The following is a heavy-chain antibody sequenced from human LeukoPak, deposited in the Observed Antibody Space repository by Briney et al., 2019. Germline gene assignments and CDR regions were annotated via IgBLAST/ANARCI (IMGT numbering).Heavy chain of an antibody. D-gene: IGHD2-21*01. Sequence: GGSLRLSCTASGFTFSTYDMNWVRQAPGKGLEWVSTVRVNGRSTYYADSVKGRFTISRDNSKNTLYLQMNSLRAEDAALYYCAKPGEPSNYFFDYWGQGALVTVSS. J-gene: IGHJ4*02. V-gene: IGHV3-23*01. CDR3: AKPGEPSNYFFDY. CDR2: VRVNGRST. CDR1: GFTFSTYD.